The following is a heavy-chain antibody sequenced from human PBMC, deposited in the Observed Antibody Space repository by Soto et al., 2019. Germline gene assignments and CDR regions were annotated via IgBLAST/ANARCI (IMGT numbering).Heavy chain of an antibody. CDR2: IYYSGRT. D-gene: IGHD6-6*01. V-gene: IGHV4-59*01. J-gene: IGHJ6*02. Sequence: RWSVGEGSSSGYGWSWIRQHPGKGLEWIGYIYYSGRTNYNPSLKSRVTISVDTSKNQFSLKLSSVTAADTAVYFCARVLSIGPVHYGMAVWGHGTTVTVSS. CDR3: ARVLSIGPVHYGMAV. CDR1: EGSSSGYG.